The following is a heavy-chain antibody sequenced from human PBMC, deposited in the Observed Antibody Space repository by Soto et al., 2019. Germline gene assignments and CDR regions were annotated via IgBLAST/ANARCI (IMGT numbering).Heavy chain of an antibody. Sequence: EVQLLESGGGLVQPGGSLRLSCAASGFTFSSYAMRWVRQAPGKGLEWVSAVSGSGGSTYYADSVKGRFTISRDNSKNTLYLQMTGVRSEDTAVYYCASGGAGTYFDYWGQGALVTVSS. J-gene: IGHJ4*02. CDR2: VSGSGGST. CDR1: GFTFSSYA. CDR3: ASGGAGTYFDY. V-gene: IGHV3-23*01. D-gene: IGHD2-15*01.